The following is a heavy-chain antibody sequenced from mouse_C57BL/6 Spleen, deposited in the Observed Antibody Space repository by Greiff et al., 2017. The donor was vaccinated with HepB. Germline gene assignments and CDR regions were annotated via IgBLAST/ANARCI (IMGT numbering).Heavy chain of an antibody. CDR1: GYAFTNYL. Sequence: VKLQESGAELVRPGTSVKVSCKASGYAFTNYLIEWVKQRPGQGLEWIGVINPGSGGTNYNEKFKGKATLTADKSSSTAYMQLSSLTSEDSAVYFCAIRGGSSFDYWGQGTTLTVSS. CDR3: AIRGGSSFDY. V-gene: IGHV1-54*01. J-gene: IGHJ2*01. CDR2: INPGSGGT. D-gene: IGHD1-1*01.